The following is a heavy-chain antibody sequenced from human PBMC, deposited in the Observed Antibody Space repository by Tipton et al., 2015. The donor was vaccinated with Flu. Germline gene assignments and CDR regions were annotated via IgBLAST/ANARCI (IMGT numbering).Heavy chain of an antibody. J-gene: IGHJ6*02. V-gene: IGHV3-30*19. CDR1: GFTFKSYG. CDR2: ISYDGTIY. D-gene: IGHD5-24*01. Sequence: SLRLSCVASGFTFKSYGFHWVRQAPGKGLEWVAVISYDGTIYYYTDSVKGRFIISRDNSKNILYLEMSSLRGEDTAVYFCANEMATALTYKYCAMDVWGQGTTVTVSS. CDR3: ANEMATALTYKYCAMDV.